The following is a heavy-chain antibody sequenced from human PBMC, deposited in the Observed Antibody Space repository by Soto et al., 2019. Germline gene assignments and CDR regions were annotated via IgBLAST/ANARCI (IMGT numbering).Heavy chain of an antibody. J-gene: IGHJ4*02. CDR1: GFTFSNYA. Sequence: GSLRLSCAASGFTFSNYAMSWVRQAPEKGLEWVSTMSGSGDNTYYADSVKGRFTISRDNSKNTLSLQMNSLRAEDTAVYFCAKGGTYLDNWGQGTLVTVSS. CDR2: MSGSGDNT. CDR3: AKGGTYLDN. D-gene: IGHD1-26*01. V-gene: IGHV3-23*01.